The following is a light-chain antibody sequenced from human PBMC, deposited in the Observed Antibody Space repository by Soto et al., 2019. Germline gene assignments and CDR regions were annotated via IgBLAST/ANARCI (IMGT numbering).Light chain of an antibody. J-gene: IGKJ1*01. CDR1: QSISIW. Sequence: IQMTQSPSTLSASVGDRVTITCRASQSISIWLAWYQQKPGKAPKLLIHKASSLESEVPSRFSCSGSGTEFTLTINSLQPDDSATYYCQQYNSDSTFGQGTKVEIK. V-gene: IGKV1-5*03. CDR2: KAS. CDR3: QQYNSDST.